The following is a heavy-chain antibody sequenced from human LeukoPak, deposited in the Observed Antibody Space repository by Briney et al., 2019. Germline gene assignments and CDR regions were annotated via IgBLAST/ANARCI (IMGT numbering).Heavy chain of an antibody. CDR1: GYTFTDYY. Sequence: AASVKVSCKASGYTFTDYYLHWVRQAPGQGLEWMGWINANSGATTYAQKFQGRVTMTRDTSISTAYMELSSLRSDDDTAVFYCTREDFWGQGTLVTVSS. J-gene: IGHJ4*02. CDR2: INANSGAT. CDR3: TREDF. V-gene: IGHV1-2*02.